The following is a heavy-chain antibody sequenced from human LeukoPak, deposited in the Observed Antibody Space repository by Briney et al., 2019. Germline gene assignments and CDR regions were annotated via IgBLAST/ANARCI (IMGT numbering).Heavy chain of an antibody. V-gene: IGHV3-7*01. J-gene: IGHJ1*01. D-gene: IGHD6-13*01. CDR3: ASPPVAAGGNVYFHH. Sequence: GSLRLSCAASGFPFSSYSMNWVRQAPGKGLELVGNIKPDGSAKYYVDSVKGRFTISRDNAKNSLYLQMNSLRAEDTAVYYCASPPVAAGGNVYFHHWGQGTLVTASS. CDR1: GFPFSSYS. CDR2: IKPDGSAK.